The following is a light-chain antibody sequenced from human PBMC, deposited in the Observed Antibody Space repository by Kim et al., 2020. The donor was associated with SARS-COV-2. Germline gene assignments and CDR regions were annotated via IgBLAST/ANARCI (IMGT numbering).Light chain of an antibody. Sequence: SSELTQDPAVSVALGQTVRITCQGDSLRSYYASWYQQKPGQAPVLVIYGKNNRPSGIPDRFSGSSSGNTASLTITGAQAEDEADYYCNSPDSSGNHLVFGGGTKVTVL. CDR1: SLRSYY. V-gene: IGLV3-19*01. CDR3: NSPDSSGNHLV. J-gene: IGLJ3*02. CDR2: GKN.